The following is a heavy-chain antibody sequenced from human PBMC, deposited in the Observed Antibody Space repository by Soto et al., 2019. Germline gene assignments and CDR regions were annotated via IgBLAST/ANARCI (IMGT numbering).Heavy chain of an antibody. J-gene: IGHJ6*03. Sequence: GGSLRLSCAASGFTFSDYYMSWIRQAPGKGLEWVSYISSSGSTIYYADSVKGRFTISRDNAKNSLYLQMNSLKAEDTAVYYCAREWAARTYYYYYYMDVWGKGTTVTVSS. CDR2: ISSSGSTI. CDR3: AREWAARTYYYYYYMDV. CDR1: GFTFSDYY. V-gene: IGHV3-11*01. D-gene: IGHD6-6*01.